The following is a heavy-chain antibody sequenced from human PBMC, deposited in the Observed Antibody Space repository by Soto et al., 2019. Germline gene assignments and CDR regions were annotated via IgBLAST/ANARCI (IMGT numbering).Heavy chain of an antibody. J-gene: IGHJ4*02. V-gene: IGHV4-4*02. CDR2: IYHSGST. D-gene: IGHD2-2*03. CDR3: ARDLGSCSSTSCRPFGY. CDR1: GGSISTITW. Sequence: QVQPRESGPGLVKTSGTLSLTCAVSGGSISTITWWSWVRQPPGKGLQWIGEIYHSGSTNYIPSLKSRVTISVDKSKNQFSLELSSVTAADTAVYYCARDLGSCSSTSCRPFGYWGQGTLVTVSS.